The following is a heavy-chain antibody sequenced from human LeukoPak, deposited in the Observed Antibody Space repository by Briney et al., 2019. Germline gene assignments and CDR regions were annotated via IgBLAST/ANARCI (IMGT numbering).Heavy chain of an antibody. CDR1: GFTFTSYS. D-gene: IGHD6-25*01. Sequence: GGSLRLSYAASGFTFTSYSMNWVRQAPGKGLEWVSTISGGGGSTYYADSVKGRFTISRDNSKNTLYLQMNSLRVEDTAVYYCAQRLTLDYWRQGTQVTVSS. V-gene: IGHV3-23*01. CDR3: AQRLTLDY. J-gene: IGHJ4*02. CDR2: ISGGGGST.